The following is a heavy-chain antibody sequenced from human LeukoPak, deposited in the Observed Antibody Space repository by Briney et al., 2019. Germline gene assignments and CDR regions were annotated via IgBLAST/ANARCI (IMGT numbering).Heavy chain of an antibody. CDR3: AKDLEIAAAGTPYYFDY. CDR1: GFTLSSYA. V-gene: IGHV3-23*01. J-gene: IGHJ4*02. Sequence: GGSLRLSCAASGFTLSSYAMSWVRQAPGKGLEWVSAISGSGGSTYYADSVKGRFTISRDNSKNTLYLQMNSLRAEDTAVYYCAKDLEIAAAGTPYYFDYWGQGTLVTVSS. CDR2: ISGSGGST. D-gene: IGHD6-13*01.